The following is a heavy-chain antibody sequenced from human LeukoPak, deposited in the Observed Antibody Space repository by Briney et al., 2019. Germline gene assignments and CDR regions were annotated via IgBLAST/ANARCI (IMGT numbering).Heavy chain of an antibody. D-gene: IGHD6-13*01. CDR1: GFTFSSYA. CDR3: ANGKDRSTWLLDY. J-gene: IGHJ4*02. V-gene: IGHV3-23*01. Sequence: GGSLRLSCAASGFTFSSYAMSWVRQAPGKGLEWVSGISGSGGSTYYADSVKGRFTISRDNSKSTLYLQMNSLRAGDTAVYYCANGKDRSTWLLDYWGQGTLVTVSS. CDR2: ISGSGGST.